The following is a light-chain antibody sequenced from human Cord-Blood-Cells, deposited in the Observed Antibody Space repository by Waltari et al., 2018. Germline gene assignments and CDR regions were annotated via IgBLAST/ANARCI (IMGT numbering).Light chain of an antibody. CDR3: QSADSSGTYVV. V-gene: IGLV3-25*03. J-gene: IGLJ2*01. CDR1: ALPKQY. CDR2: KDS. Sequence: TLSGDALPKQYAYWYQQKPGQAPVLVIYKDSERPSGIPERFSGSSSGTTVTLTISGVQAEDEADYYCQSADSSGTYVVFGGGTKLTVL.